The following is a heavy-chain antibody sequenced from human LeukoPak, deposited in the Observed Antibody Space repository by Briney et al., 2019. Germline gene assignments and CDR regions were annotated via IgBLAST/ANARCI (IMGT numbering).Heavy chain of an antibody. V-gene: IGHV6-1*01. D-gene: IGHD4-23*01. CDR3: ARAVAGGRYFDL. J-gene: IGHJ2*01. CDR1: GDIVSNNSAA. Sequence: SQSLSLTCAISGDIVSNNSAAWTWIRHSPSRGLEWLGRTYFMSEWSNTYAPSMTSRITINADTSKNQFSLQLNSVTPEDTAVYFCARAVAGGRYFDLWGRGTLVTVSS. CDR2: TYFMSEWSN.